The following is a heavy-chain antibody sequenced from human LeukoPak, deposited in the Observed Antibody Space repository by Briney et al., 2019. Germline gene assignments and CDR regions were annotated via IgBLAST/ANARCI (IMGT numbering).Heavy chain of an antibody. J-gene: IGHJ3*02. V-gene: IGHV3-48*04. CDR1: GFTFSSYW. Sequence: PGGSLRLSCAASGFTFSSYWMSWVRQAPGKGLEWVSYISSSGSTIYYADSVKGRFTISRDNAKNSLYLQMNSLRAEDTAVYYCAREGYYYDSSGQREYDAFDIWGQGTMVTVSS. D-gene: IGHD3-22*01. CDR2: ISSSGSTI. CDR3: AREGYYYDSSGQREYDAFDI.